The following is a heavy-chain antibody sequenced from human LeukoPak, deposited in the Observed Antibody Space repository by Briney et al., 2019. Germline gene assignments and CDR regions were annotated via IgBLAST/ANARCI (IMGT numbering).Heavy chain of an antibody. D-gene: IGHD2-15*01. J-gene: IGHJ4*02. CDR2: MNPNSGNT. V-gene: IGHV1-8*01. Sequence: ASVKVSCTASGYTFTSYATNWLRQATGLGLECMGWMNPNSGNTGYAQKFQGRVTMTRNTSISTAYMELSSLRSEDTAVYYCARAGGYCGRISCPYYFDYWGQGSLVAVSS. CDR1: GYTFTSYA. CDR3: ARAGGYCGRISCPYYFDY.